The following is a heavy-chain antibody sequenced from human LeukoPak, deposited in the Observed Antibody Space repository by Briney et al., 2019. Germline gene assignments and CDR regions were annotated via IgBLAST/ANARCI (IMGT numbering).Heavy chain of an antibody. D-gene: IGHD3-10*01. CDR3: ARGRVRFGELLTDY. V-gene: IGHV1-2*02. Sequence: ASVKVSCKASGYTLTGYYMHWVRQAPGQGLEWMGWISPNSGGRNYAQKFQGRVTMTRDTSISTAYMELSRLRSGDTAVYYCARGRVRFGELLTDYWGQGTRVTVSS. CDR2: ISPNSGGR. CDR1: GYTLTGYY. J-gene: IGHJ4*02.